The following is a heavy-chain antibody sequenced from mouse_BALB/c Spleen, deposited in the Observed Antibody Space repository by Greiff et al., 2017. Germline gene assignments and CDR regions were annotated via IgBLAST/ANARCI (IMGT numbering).Heavy chain of an antibody. CDR2: INPSTGYT. V-gene: IGHV1-7*01. CDR1: GYTFTSYW. CDR3: ARSLLYYAMDY. J-gene: IGHJ4*01. Sequence: QVQLQQSGAELAKPGASVKMSCKASGYTFTSYWMHWVKQRPGQGLEWIGYINPSTGYTEYNQKFKDKATLTADKSSSTAYMQLSSLTSEDSAVYYCARSLLYYAMDYWGQGTSVTVSS.